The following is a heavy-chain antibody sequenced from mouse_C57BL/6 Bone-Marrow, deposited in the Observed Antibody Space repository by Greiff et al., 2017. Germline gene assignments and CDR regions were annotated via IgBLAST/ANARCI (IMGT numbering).Heavy chain of an antibody. D-gene: IGHD1-1*01. CDR2: IDPADSYT. V-gene: IGHV1-59*01. CDR3: ATYYYGMAWFAY. J-gene: IGHJ3*01. Sequence: QVQLQQPGAELVRPGTSVKLSCKASGYTFTSYWMHWVKQRPGQGREWIGVIDPADSYTNYNQKFKGKATLTVDTSSSTAYMRLSSLTSEDSAVYYCATYYYGMAWFAYWGQGTLVTVSA. CDR1: GYTFTSYW.